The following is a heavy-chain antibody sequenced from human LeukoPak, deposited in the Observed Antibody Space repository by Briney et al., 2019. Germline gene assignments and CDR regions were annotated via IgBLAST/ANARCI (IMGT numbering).Heavy chain of an antibody. J-gene: IGHJ1*01. D-gene: IGHD3-10*01. Sequence: GESLKISCKGSGYSFPSNWIGWVRQMPGKGLEWMGIIYPGDSDTRYSPSFQGQVTISADKSISTAYLHWSSLKASDTAIYYRATYAGSSSKYFQHWGQGTLVTVSS. CDR1: GYSFPSNW. CDR3: ATYAGSSSKYFQH. CDR2: IYPGDSDT. V-gene: IGHV5-51*01.